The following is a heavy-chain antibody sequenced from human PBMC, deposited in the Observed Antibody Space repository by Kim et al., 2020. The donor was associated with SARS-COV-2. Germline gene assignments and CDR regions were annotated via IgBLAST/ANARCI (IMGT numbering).Heavy chain of an antibody. J-gene: IGHJ6*02. CDR2: ISGSGGST. CDR1: GFTFSSYA. D-gene: IGHD6-19*01. CDR3: AKAGYRGSGWSSHYYYGMDV. Sequence: GGSLRLSCAASGFTFSSYAMSWVRQAPGKGLEWVSAISGSGGSTYYADSVKGRFTISRDNSKNTLYLQMNSLRAEDTAVYYCAKAGYRGSGWSSHYYYGMDVWGQGTTVTVSS. V-gene: IGHV3-23*01.